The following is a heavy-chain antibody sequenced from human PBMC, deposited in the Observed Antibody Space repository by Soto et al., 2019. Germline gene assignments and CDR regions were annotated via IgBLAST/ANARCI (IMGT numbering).Heavy chain of an antibody. V-gene: IGHV4-59*01. D-gene: IGHD3-10*01. Sequence: SETLSLTCTVSGGSISRYYWNWIRQPPGKGLEWIGYIYYSGSTNYNPSLKSRVTISVDTSKNQFPLKLSSVTAADTAVYYCARDPGSGSYYGWFDPWGQGTLVTV. CDR1: GGSISRYY. CDR3: ARDPGSGSYYGWFDP. CDR2: IYYSGST. J-gene: IGHJ5*02.